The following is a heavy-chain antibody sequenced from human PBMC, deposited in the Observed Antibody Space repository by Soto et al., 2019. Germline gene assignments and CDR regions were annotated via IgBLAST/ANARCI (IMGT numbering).Heavy chain of an antibody. V-gene: IGHV4-59*02. D-gene: IGHD4-4*01. J-gene: IGHJ3*02. CDR3: ARVSGNYVAFDI. CDR1: GGSVSSYY. Sequence: SETLSLTCTVSGGSVSSYYWSWIRQPPGKGLEWIGYIYYSGSTNYNPSLKSRVTISVDTSRNQFSLKLSSVTAADTAVYYCARVSGNYVAFDIWGQGTMVTVSS. CDR2: IYYSGST.